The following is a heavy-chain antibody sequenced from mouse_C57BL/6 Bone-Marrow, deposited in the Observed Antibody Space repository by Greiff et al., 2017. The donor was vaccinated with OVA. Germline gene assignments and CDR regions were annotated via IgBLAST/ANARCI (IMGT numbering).Heavy chain of an antibody. CDR3: TAPCYYGSSPYYCAIDY. V-gene: IGHV6-3*01. CDR2: IRLKSDNYAT. Sequence: EVQGVESGGGLVQPGGSMKLSCVASGFTFSNYWMNWVRQSPEKGLEWVAQIRLKSDNYATHYAESVKGRFTISRSASKSSVYLQMNNLRAEDTGIYYCTAPCYYGSSPYYCAIDYWGQGTSVTVSS. CDR1: GFTFSNYW. D-gene: IGHD1-1*01. J-gene: IGHJ4*01.